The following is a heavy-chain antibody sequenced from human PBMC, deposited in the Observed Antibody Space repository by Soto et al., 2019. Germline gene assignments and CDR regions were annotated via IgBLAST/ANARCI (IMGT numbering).Heavy chain of an antibody. V-gene: IGHV4-61*01. CDR3: ARISYWVKDY. Sequence: PSKTLSLTYTVSGASLSSGSYYWSWIRQPPGKGLEWIGYFYYTGTTKYNPSLESRVTISADTSKNQFSLNLTSVTAADTAVYYCARISYWVKDYWGQGALVTVS. J-gene: IGHJ4*02. CDR2: FYYTGTT. D-gene: IGHD2-8*02. CDR1: GASLSSGSYY.